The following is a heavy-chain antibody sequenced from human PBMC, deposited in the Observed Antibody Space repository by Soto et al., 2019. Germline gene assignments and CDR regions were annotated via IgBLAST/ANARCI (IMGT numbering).Heavy chain of an antibody. Sequence: EVQLVESGGGLVQPGESLRLSCAASGFTFSNYWMHWVRQAPGKGLVWVSRIDSDGSRITYADFVKGRFTISRDNVNNTVYLHINSLTAEDTAVYYCVRTSLMVAVATREDFWGQGTLVTVSS. CDR3: VRTSLMVAVATREDF. J-gene: IGHJ4*02. V-gene: IGHV3-74*01. CDR2: IDSDGSRI. D-gene: IGHD2-15*01. CDR1: GFTFSNYW.